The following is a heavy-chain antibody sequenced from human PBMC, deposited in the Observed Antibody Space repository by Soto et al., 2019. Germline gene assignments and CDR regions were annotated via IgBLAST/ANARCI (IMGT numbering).Heavy chain of an antibody. Sequence: PSETLSLTCAVSGGSISSNKWWSWVRQSPGKGLEWIGEIYHSGSTNYNPSFKSRVTISADKSKNQFSLNLKSVTAADTAVYYCARDQTGTTSYTWFDPWGQGTRVTVSS. CDR1: GGSISSNKW. D-gene: IGHD1-7*01. J-gene: IGHJ5*02. CDR3: ARDQTGTTSYTWFDP. CDR2: IYHSGST. V-gene: IGHV4-4*02.